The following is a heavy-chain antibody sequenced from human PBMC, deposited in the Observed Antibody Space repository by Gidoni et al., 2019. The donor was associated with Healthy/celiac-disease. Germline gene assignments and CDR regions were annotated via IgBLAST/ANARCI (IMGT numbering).Heavy chain of an antibody. CDR2: IYYSGDT. V-gene: IGHV4-39*01. J-gene: IGHJ4*02. D-gene: IGHD6-19*01. Sequence: QLQLQESGPGLVQASETVSLTCTVSGGSISSSNYYWGWIRQPPGKGLEWIGSIYYSGDTYYNPSLKSRVTISVDTSKNQFSLKVSSVTAADTAVYYCASNGWYGYWGQGTLVTVSS. CDR3: ASNGWYGY. CDR1: GGSISSSNYY.